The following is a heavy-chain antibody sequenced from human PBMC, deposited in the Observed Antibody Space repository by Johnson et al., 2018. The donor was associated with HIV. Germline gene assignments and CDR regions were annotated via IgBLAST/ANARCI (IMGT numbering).Heavy chain of an antibody. CDR1: GFTFSDHY. CDR3: ARRTVVTPGAFDI. CDR2: ISSSGSTI. D-gene: IGHD4-23*01. Sequence: QEQLVVSGGGLVKPGGSPRLSCAASGFTFSDHYMAWIRQAPGKGLEWVSYISSSGSTIYYADSVKGRFTISRDNAKNSLYLQMNSLRAEDTAVYYCARRTVVTPGAFDIWGQGTMVTVSS. V-gene: IGHV3-11*04. J-gene: IGHJ3*02.